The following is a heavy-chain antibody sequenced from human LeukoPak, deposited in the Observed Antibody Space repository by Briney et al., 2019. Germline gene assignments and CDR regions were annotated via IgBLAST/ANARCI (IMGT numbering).Heavy chain of an antibody. CDR3: VRASLRRGFDAFEM. J-gene: IGHJ3*02. CDR1: GASISSSSYY. CDR2: VYHSGNT. Sequence: SETLSLTCTVSGASISSSSYYWGWIRQPPGKGLEWIGNVYHSGNTNDSPSLKSRLTISIDTSKNQFSLKLRSVTAADTAVYYCVRASLRRGFDAFEMWGQGTMVTVSS. V-gene: IGHV4-39*07. D-gene: IGHD3-10*01.